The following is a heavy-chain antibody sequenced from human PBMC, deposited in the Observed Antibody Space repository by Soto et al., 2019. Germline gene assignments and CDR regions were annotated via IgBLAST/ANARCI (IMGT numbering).Heavy chain of an antibody. D-gene: IGHD3-9*01. CDR2: VHYSGNS. V-gene: IGHV4-4*02. Sequence: QVQLQESGPGLVKPSGTLSLTCAVSRASVSSNNWWAWFRQPPGQGLEWIGEVHYSGNSNYNPSLKSRVTISLDRSKDQFSLSLTSVTAADTATYYCARVKTGYVVNFDRWGQGILVIVSS. CDR3: ARVKTGYVVNFDR. J-gene: IGHJ4*02. CDR1: RASVSSNNW.